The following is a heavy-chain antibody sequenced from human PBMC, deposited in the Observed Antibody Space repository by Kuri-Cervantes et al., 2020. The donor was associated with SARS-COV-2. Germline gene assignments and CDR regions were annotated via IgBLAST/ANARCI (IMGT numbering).Heavy chain of an antibody. CDR3: AKDIGQLWPQAYYFDY. CDR2: ISYDGSNK. CDR1: GFTFSSYA. V-gene: IGHV3-30*07. Sequence: GESLKISCAASGFTFSSYAMHWVRQAPGEGLEWVAVISYDGSNKYYADSVKGRFTISRDNSKNTLYLQMNSLRAEDTAVYYCAKDIGQLWPQAYYFDYWGQGTLVTVSS. D-gene: IGHD5-18*01. J-gene: IGHJ4*02.